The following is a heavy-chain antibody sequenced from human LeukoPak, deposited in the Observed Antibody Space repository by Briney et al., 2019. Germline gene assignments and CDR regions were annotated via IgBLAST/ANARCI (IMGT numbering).Heavy chain of an antibody. J-gene: IGHJ3*02. D-gene: IGHD3-9*01. CDR1: GYTFTPYY. CDR2: INPNSDDT. V-gene: IGHV1-2*02. CDR3: ARVGTIFSVHDAFDI. Sequence: ASVKVSCKASGYTFTPYYVHWVRQAPGQGLEWRGWINPNSDDTNYAQKLQGRVTMTCDTSISTAYMELSRLRSDDTAVYYCARVGTIFSVHDAFDIWGQGTMVTVSS.